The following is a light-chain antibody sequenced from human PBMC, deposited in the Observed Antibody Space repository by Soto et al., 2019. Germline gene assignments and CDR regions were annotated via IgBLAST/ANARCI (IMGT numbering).Light chain of an antibody. CDR1: QSISSW. CDR3: QHYNSSPYT. CDR2: KAS. J-gene: IGKJ2*01. V-gene: IGKV1-5*03. Sequence: DIQMTQSPSTLSASVGDRVTITCRASQSISSWLAWYQQKPGKAPKLLIYKASSLESGVPSRFSGSGSGTIFTLTISSLQPDDFATYYCQHYNSSPYTFGQGTKLEIK.